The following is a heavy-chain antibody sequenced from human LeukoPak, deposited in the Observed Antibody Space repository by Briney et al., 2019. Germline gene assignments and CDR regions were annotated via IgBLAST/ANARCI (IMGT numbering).Heavy chain of an antibody. Sequence: PGGSLRLSCAASGFTFDDYAMHWVRQAPGKGLEWVSGISWNSGSIGYADPVKGRFTISRDNAKNSLYLQMNSLRAEDMALYHCAKGMSFAGDSSPVDYWGQGTLVTVSS. CDR2: ISWNSGSI. CDR1: GFTFDDYA. D-gene: IGHD3-22*01. CDR3: AKGMSFAGDSSPVDY. V-gene: IGHV3-9*03. J-gene: IGHJ4*02.